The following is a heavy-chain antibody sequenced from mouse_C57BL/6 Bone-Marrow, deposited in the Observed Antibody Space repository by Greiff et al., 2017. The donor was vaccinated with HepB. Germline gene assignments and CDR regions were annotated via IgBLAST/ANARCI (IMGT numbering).Heavy chain of an antibody. CDR2: ISYDGSN. CDR1: GYSITSGYY. D-gene: IGHD2-4*01. CDR3: ARGGLRLMDY. V-gene: IGHV3-6*01. J-gene: IGHJ4*01. Sequence: EVKLQESGPGLVKPSQSLSLTCSVTGYSITSGYYWNWIRQFPGNKLEWMGNISYDGSNNYNPSLKNRISITRDTSKNQFFLKLNSVTTEDTATYYCARGGLRLMDYWGQGTSVTVSS.